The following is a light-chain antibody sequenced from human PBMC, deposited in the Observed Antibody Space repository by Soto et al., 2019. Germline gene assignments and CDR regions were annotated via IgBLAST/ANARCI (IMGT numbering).Light chain of an antibody. Sequence: AIQMTQSPSSLSASVGDRVTITCRASQDIRSDLGWYQHKPGRAPKLLIYGALNLQSGGPSRFSGSGSGTDFTLTISSLQPEDFATYYCIQDYNYPLIFGQGTKVDIK. V-gene: IGKV1-6*01. CDR3: IQDYNYPLI. J-gene: IGKJ1*01. CDR1: QDIRSD. CDR2: GAL.